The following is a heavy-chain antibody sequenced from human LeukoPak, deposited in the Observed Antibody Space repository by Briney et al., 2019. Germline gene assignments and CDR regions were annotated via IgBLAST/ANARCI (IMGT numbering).Heavy chain of an antibody. CDR1: GGSFSGYY. V-gene: IGHV4-34*01. CDR2: INHSGST. D-gene: IGHD3-3*01. Sequence: KASETLSLTCAVYGGSFSGYYWSWIRQPPGKGLEWIGEINHSGSTNYNPSLKSRVTISVDTSKNPFSLKLSSVTAADTAVYYCARGPRYYDFWSGYQNWFDPWGQGTLVTVSS. CDR3: ARGPRYYDFWSGYQNWFDP. J-gene: IGHJ5*02.